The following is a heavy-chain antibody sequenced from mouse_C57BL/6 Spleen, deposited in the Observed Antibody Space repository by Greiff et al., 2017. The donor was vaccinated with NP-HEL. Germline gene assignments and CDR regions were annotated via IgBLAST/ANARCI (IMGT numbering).Heavy chain of an antibody. CDR2: INPNNGGT. CDR3: AALLRYPNYYAMDY. Sequence: VQLQQSGPELVKPGASVKMSCKASGYTFTDYNMHWVKQSHGKSLEWIGYINPNNGGTSYNQKFKGKATLTVNKSSSTAYMKLRSLTSEDSAVYYCAALLRYPNYYAMDYWGQGTSVTVSS. J-gene: IGHJ4*01. V-gene: IGHV1-22*01. CDR1: GYTFTDYN. D-gene: IGHD1-1*01.